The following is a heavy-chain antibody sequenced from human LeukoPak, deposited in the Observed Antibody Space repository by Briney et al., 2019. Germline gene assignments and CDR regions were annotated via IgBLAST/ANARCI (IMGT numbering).Heavy chain of an antibody. V-gene: IGHV3-30-3*01. CDR1: GFTFSSYA. D-gene: IGHD2-21*02. CDR3: ARDRVVVTAILAETYYYYYGMDV. Sequence: PGGSLRLSCAASGFTFSSYAMHWVRQAPGKGLEWVAVISYDGSNKYYADSVKGRFTISRDNAKNSLYLQMNSLRAEDTAVYYCARDRVVVTAILAETYYYYYGMDVWGQGTTVTVSS. CDR2: ISYDGSNK. J-gene: IGHJ6*02.